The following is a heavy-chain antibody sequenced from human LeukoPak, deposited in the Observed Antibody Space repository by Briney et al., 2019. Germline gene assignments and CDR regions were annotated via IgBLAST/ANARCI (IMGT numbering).Heavy chain of an antibody. D-gene: IGHD2-21*01. CDR3: ARSRGYCGGEAQCDFTY. CDR2: ISDHESGSNE. V-gene: IGHV3-30-3*01. J-gene: IGHJ4*02. Sequence: PGGSLRLSCAASGFTFSSYAFHWVRQAPGKGLEGVALISDHESGSNEYYAASVKGRFTISRDNSRKTLSLQMNTLRIEDTAVYYCARSRGYCGGEAQCDFTYWGQGTLVTVSS. CDR1: GFTFSSYA.